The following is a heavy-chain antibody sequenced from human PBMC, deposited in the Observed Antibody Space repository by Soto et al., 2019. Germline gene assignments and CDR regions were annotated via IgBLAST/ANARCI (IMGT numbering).Heavy chain of an antibody. Sequence: QRHLPESGPALVKPSGTMSLPCPGSAGSISRSSYYGGWIRQPPGKGLDLFGSIYYSWSTYYNPCLRSRVPISVATSQNPFSVKLSSVTAAVTAVDYWARHTRHYYDSSSHVAFHPSCPGTLVTVS. CDR2: IYYSWST. D-gene: IGHD3-22*01. CDR1: AGSISRSSYY. J-gene: IGHJ5*02. V-gene: IGHV4-39*01. CDR3: ARHTRHYYDSSSHVAFHP.